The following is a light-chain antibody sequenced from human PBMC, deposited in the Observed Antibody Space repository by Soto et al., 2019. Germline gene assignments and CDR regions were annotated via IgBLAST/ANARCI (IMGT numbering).Light chain of an antibody. CDR1: QSISSW. V-gene: IGKV1-5*03. Sequence: DIQMTQSPSTLSASVGDRVTIICRASQSISSWLAWYQQKPGKAPKLLIYKASTLKSGVPSRFSGSGSGTEFTLTISSLQPDDFANYYCQHYNSYSEAFGQGTKV. J-gene: IGKJ1*01. CDR2: KAS. CDR3: QHYNSYSEA.